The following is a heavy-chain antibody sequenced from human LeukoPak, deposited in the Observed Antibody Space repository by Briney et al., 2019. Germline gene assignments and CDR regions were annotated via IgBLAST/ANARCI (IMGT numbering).Heavy chain of an antibody. CDR3: ARLEFDP. V-gene: IGHV3-66*04. CDR1: GFTVSSNY. J-gene: IGHJ5*02. CDR2: IYGGGST. Sequence: PGGSLRLSCAASGFTVSSNYMSWVRQAPGRGLEWVSVIYGGGSTYYADSVKGRFTISRDNSENTLYLQMNGLRAEDTAVYYCARLEFDPWGQGTLVTVSS.